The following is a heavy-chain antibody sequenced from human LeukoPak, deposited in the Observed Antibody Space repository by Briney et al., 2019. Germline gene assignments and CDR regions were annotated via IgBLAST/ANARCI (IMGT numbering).Heavy chain of an antibody. CDR3: ARDLNSGYGYFDY. D-gene: IGHD5-12*01. V-gene: IGHV3-7*01. CDR2: IKQDGSEK. J-gene: IGHJ4*02. Sequence: GGSLRLSCAASGFTFSSYWLSWVRQAPGKGLEWVANIKQDGSEKYYVDSVKGRFTISRDNAKNSLYLQMNSLRAEDMAVYYCARDLNSGYGYFDYWGQGTLVTVSS. CDR1: GFTFSSYW.